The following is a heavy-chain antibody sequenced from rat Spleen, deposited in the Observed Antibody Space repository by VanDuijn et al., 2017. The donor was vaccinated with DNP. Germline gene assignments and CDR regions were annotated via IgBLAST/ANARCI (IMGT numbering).Heavy chain of an antibody. Sequence: EVQLVESGGDLVQPGRSLKLSCVASGFTFSYYWMTWIRQVPGKGLEWIASITSGGGTTSYPDSVKGRFTISRDNAKSTLYLQMDSLRSEDTATYHCTAIIRAFFDYWGQGVMVTVSS. J-gene: IGHJ2*01. D-gene: IGHD4-3*01. CDR3: TAIIRAFFDY. CDR2: ITSGGGTT. CDR1: GFTFSYYW. V-gene: IGHV5-31*01.